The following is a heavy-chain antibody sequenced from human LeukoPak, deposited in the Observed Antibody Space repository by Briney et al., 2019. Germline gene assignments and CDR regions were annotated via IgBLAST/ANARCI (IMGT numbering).Heavy chain of an antibody. J-gene: IGHJ1*01. CDR3: ARHEPQYDSGYFQH. CDR1: GGSISSGSYY. Sequence: SETLSLTCTVSGGSISSGSYYWSWIRQPAGKGLEWIGRIYTSGSTNYNPSLKSRVTISVDTSKNQFSLKLSSVTAADTAVYYCARHEPQYDSGYFQHWGQGTLVTVSS. CDR2: IYTSGST. D-gene: IGHD3-3*01. V-gene: IGHV4-61*02.